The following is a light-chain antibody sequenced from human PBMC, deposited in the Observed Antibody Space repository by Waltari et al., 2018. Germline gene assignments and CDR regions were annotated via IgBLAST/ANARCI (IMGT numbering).Light chain of an antibody. CDR1: QSVSTR. V-gene: IGKV1-5*03. CDR2: KAS. J-gene: IGKJ2*01. CDR3: QQYESSPFT. Sequence: DIQMTQSPSTVSASVGDTVTIPCRASQSVSTRLAWTQQTPGNVPQLLIYKASRLETGVPSRFSGGGSGTEFSLTISNLQPEDFATYYCQQYESSPFTFGQGTKLEI.